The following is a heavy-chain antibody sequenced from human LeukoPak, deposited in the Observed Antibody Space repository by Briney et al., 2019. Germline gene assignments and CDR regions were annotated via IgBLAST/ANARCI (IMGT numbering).Heavy chain of an antibody. CDR3: ARERITMIVVVISSWFDP. V-gene: IGHV4-34*01. J-gene: IGHJ5*02. CDR1: GGSFSGYY. D-gene: IGHD3-22*01. CDR2: INHSGST. Sequence: SETLSLTCAVYGGSFSGYYWSWIRQPPGKGLEWIGEINHSGSTNYNPSLKSRVTISVDTSKNQFSLKLSSVTAADTAVYYCARERITMIVVVISSWFDPWGQGTLVTVSS.